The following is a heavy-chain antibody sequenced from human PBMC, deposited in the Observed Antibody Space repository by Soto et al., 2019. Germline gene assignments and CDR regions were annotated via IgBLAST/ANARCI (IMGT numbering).Heavy chain of an antibody. CDR2: IIPFHGVT. CDR1: GGTFSPYT. J-gene: IGHJ4*02. D-gene: IGHD3-10*01. V-gene: IGHV1-69*08. CDR3: TRDWEITVSTWSFGGF. Sequence: QVQLVQSGAEVKKPGSSVKVSCKASGGTFSPYTINWVRQAPGQGLEWMGRIIPFHGVTNYAQKFHARVTITADKSTSTAYMELSGRRFEEMAMYYCTRDWEITVSTWSFGGFWGRGTLVTVSS.